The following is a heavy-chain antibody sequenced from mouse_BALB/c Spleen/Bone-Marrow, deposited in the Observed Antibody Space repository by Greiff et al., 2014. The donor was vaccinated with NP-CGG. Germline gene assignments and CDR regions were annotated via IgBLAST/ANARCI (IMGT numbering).Heavy chain of an antibody. J-gene: IGHJ3*01. CDR3: ARGGLRGAGFAY. D-gene: IGHD2-4*01. V-gene: IGHV1-15*01. CDR1: GYTFTDYE. CDR2: IHPGSGGA. Sequence: VQLQQSGAELVRPGASVKLSCKALGYTFTDYEMHWVKQTPVHGLEWIGTIHPGSGGAAYNQKFKGKATVTADKSSSTAYMELSSLTSEDSAVYYCARGGLRGAGFAYWGQGTLVTVSA.